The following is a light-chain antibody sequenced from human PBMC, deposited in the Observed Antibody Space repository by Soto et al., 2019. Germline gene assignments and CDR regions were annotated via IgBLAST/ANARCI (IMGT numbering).Light chain of an antibody. J-gene: IGKJ1*01. Sequence: DIQMTQSPSTLSASVGDRVTITCRASQSIGSWLAWYQQKPGRAPKLLIYDVSSLESGVPSRFSGSGSGTEVTLTISSLQPDDFATYYCQQYNSYSWTFGQGTKVEIK. CDR1: QSIGSW. V-gene: IGKV1-5*01. CDR3: QQYNSYSWT. CDR2: DVS.